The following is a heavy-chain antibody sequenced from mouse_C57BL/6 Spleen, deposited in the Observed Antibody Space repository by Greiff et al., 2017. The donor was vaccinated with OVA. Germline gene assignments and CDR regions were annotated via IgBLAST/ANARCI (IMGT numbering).Heavy chain of an antibody. CDR3: ARGLTGTAWCAY. D-gene: IGHD4-1*01. V-gene: IGHV1-69*01. J-gene: IGHJ3*01. CDR1: GYTFTSYW. CDR2: IDPSDSYT. Sequence: VQLQQPGAELVMPGASVKLSCKASGYTFTSYWMHLVKQRPGQGLEWIGEIDPSDSYTNYNQQFKGKSNLTVDKSSSTAYMQLSSLTSADAAVYYCARGLTGTAWCAYWGQGTLVTVSA.